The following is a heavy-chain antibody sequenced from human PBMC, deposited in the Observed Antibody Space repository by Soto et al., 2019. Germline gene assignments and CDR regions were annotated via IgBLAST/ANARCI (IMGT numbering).Heavy chain of an antibody. J-gene: IGHJ4*02. CDR3: TTSPPRYYYDSSGYYYFDY. CDR2: IKSKTDGGTT. CDR1: GFTFSNAW. V-gene: IGHV3-15*07. D-gene: IGHD3-22*01. Sequence: GGSLRLSCAASGFTFSNAWMNWVRQAPGKGLEWVGRIKSKTDGGTTDYAAPVKGRFTISRDDSKNTLYLQMNSLKTEDTAVYYCTTSPPRYYYDSSGYYYFDYWGRGTLVTVSS.